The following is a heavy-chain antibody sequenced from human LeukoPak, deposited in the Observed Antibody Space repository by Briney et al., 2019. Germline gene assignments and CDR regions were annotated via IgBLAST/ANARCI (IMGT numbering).Heavy chain of an antibody. CDR3: AKELVVRGYFDY. V-gene: IGHV3-30*18. D-gene: IGHD2-15*01. CDR1: GFTFSSYG. CDR2: ISYDGSNK. Sequence: GRSPRLSCAASGFTFSSYGMHWVRQAPGKGLEWVAVISYDGSNKYYADSVKGRFTISRDNSKNTLYLQMNSLRAEDTAVYYCAKELVVRGYFDYWGQGTLVTVSS. J-gene: IGHJ4*02.